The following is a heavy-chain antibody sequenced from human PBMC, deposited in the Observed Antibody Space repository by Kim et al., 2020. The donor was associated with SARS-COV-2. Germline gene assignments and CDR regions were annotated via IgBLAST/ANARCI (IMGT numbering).Heavy chain of an antibody. J-gene: IGHJ3*02. CDR2: ISAYNGNT. V-gene: IGHV1-18*01. CDR1: GYTFTSYG. D-gene: IGHD2-15*01. CDR3: ARVPEGYCSGGSCIAFDI. Sequence: ASVKVSCKASGYTFTSYGISWVRQAPGQGLEWMGWISAYNGNTNYAQKLQGRVTMTTDTSTSTAYMELRSLRSDDTAVYYCARVPEGYCSGGSCIAFDIWGQGTMVTVSS.